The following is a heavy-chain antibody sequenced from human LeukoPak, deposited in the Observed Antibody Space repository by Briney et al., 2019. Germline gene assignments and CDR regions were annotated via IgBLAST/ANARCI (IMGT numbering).Heavy chain of an antibody. D-gene: IGHD2-15*01. CDR2: IWYDGSNK. CDR1: GFTFSSYG. J-gene: IGHJ3*02. Sequence: PGGSLRLSCVAAGFTFSSYGMDWVRQAPGKGLEWVGVIWYDGSNKYYADSVKGRFTISRDNSKTTLYLQMNSLRAEDTAVYYCARVLCSGGTCLDAFDIWGQGTMVTVSS. CDR3: ARVLCSGGTCLDAFDI. V-gene: IGHV3-33*01.